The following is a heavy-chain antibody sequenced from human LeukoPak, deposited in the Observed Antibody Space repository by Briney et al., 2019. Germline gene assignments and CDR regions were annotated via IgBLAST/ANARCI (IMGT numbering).Heavy chain of an antibody. J-gene: IGHJ3*02. Sequence: GGSLRLSCAASGFTFSSYSMNWVRQAPGKGLEWVSSISSSSSYIYYADSVEGRFTISRDNAKNSLYLQMNSLRAEDTAVYYCARLGTNDAFDIWGQGTTVTVSS. CDR3: ARLGTNDAFDI. CDR2: ISSSSSYI. CDR1: GFTFSSYS. D-gene: IGHD7-27*01. V-gene: IGHV3-21*01.